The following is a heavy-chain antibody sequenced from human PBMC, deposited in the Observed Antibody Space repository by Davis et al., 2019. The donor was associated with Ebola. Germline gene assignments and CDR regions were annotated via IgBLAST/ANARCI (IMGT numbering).Heavy chain of an antibody. Sequence: PGGSLRLSCAASGFTFSSYWMNWVRQAPGKGLEWVANIKQDGSEKYYVDSVKGRFTISRDNAKNSLYLQMNSLRAEDTAVYYCARIRGAVSAISDYWGQGTLVTVSS. V-gene: IGHV3-7*01. J-gene: IGHJ4*02. CDR3: ARIRGAVSAISDY. CDR2: IKQDGSEK. CDR1: GFTFSSYW. D-gene: IGHD2-8*01.